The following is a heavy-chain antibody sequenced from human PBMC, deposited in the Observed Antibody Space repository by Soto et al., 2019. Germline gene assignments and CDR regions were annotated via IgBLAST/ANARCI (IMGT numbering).Heavy chain of an antibody. CDR2: ISNYNNYI. CDR3: AREAVVGVIAGWFDP. CDR1: GFTFSTYS. Sequence: EVQLVDSGGGLVKAGGSLRLSCAASGFTFSTYSMNWVRQAPGKGLEWVSSISNYNNYIYYADSVKGRFTISGDNAKNSLYLQMNSLRAEDTAVYYCAREAVVGVIAGWFDPWGQGTLVTVSS. D-gene: IGHD3-3*01. V-gene: IGHV3-21*01. J-gene: IGHJ5*02.